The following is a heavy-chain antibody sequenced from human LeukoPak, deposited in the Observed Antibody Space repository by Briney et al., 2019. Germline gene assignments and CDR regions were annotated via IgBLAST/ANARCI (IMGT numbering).Heavy chain of an antibody. D-gene: IGHD3-22*01. CDR2: INHSGST. CDR3: ARAPIVVNWFDP. CDR1: GGFFSGYY. Sequence: SSETLSLTCAVYGGFFSGYYWSWIRQPPGKGLEWIGEINHSGSTNYNPSLKSRVTISVDTSKNQFSLKLSSVTAADTAVYYCARAPIVVNWFDPWGEGTLVSVSS. V-gene: IGHV4-34*01. J-gene: IGHJ5*02.